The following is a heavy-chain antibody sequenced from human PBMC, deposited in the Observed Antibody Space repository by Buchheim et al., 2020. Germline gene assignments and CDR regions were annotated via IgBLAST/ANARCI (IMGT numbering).Heavy chain of an antibody. CDR1: GGSFSGYY. CDR2: INHSGST. Sequence: QVQLQQRGAGLLKPSETLSLTCAVYGGSFSGYYWSWIRQPPGKGLEWIGEINHSGSTNYNPPLTSRVTISVDTSKNQFSLKLSSVTAADTAVYYCATTIVVVVAATVINWFDPWGQGTL. J-gene: IGHJ5*02. D-gene: IGHD2-15*01. CDR3: ATTIVVVVAATVINWFDP. V-gene: IGHV4-34*01.